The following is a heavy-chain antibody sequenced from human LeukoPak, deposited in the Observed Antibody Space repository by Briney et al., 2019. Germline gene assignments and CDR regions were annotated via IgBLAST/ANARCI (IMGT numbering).Heavy chain of an antibody. V-gene: IGHV3-30*04. J-gene: IGHJ4*02. Sequence: GRSLRLSSATSGVTFSSDAFHWVRQAPGKGLEWVATMSFDVNNKYYADSVRGRFTISRDNSKNTLYLQMNSLRAEDTAVYSCTRGYCTSSSCYNDYWGQGTLVTVSS. CDR3: TRGYCTSSSCYNDY. CDR2: MSFDVNNK. D-gene: IGHD2-2*02. CDR1: GVTFSSDA.